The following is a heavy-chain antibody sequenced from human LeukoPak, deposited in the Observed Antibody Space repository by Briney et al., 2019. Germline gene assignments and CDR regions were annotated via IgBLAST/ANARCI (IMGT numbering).Heavy chain of an antibody. CDR3: ARDGQLVRGRAFYYYYYMDV. V-gene: IGHV1-2*02. CDR1: GYTFTGYY. J-gene: IGHJ6*03. Sequence: GASVKVSCKASGYTFTGYYMHWVRQAPGQGLEWMGWINPNSGGTNYAQKFQGRVTMTRGTSINTAYMELNSLNSDDTAIYYCARDGQLVRGRAFYYYYYMDVWGKGTTVTISS. D-gene: IGHD1-1*01. CDR2: INPNSGGT.